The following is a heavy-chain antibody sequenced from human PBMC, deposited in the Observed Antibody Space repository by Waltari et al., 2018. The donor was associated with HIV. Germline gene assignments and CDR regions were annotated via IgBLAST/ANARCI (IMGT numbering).Heavy chain of an antibody. Sequence: DVQLVESGGGLVKPGGSLRLPCPASGLPFSTDPMNWVRQAPGKGLGWVSSISSGTSYIYYAVSVTGRFTVSRDNAKNSLLLQMNSLRADDTAVYYCARQQRGSGALDLWGQGTLVTVSS. CDR1: GLPFSTDP. CDR2: ISSGTSYI. CDR3: ARQQRGSGALDL. V-gene: IGHV3-21*02. D-gene: IGHD3-10*01. J-gene: IGHJ4*02.